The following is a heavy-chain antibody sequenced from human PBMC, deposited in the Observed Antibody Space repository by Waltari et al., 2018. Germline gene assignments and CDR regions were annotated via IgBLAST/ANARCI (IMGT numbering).Heavy chain of an antibody. Sequence: QVQLQQWGAGRLTPSGPLSLTCGVSGGSFRVYSWGWISQPPRKGLEWIAEINHRGGTDYNPSLMSRATTLADTSKSQFALTLTSVTAADTAVYFCVRGTTKLTQRGYAYGWARGAFDIWGQGTTVIVSS. CDR1: GGSFRVYS. V-gene: IGHV4-34*02. D-gene: IGHD5-18*01. CDR3: VRGTTKLTQRGYAYGWARGAFDI. J-gene: IGHJ3*02. CDR2: INHRGGT.